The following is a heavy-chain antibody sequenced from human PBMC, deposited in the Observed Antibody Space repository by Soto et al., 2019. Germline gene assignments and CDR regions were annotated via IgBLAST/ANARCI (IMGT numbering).Heavy chain of an antibody. CDR3: ARDDRITMIVVVNGAFDI. J-gene: IGHJ3*02. Sequence: PGGSLRLSCVGSGFTFSTYSINWVRQAPGKGLEWVAVISYDGSNKYYADSVKGRFTISRDNSKNTLYLQMNSLRAEDTAVYYCARDDRITMIVVVNGAFDIWGQGTMVTVSS. CDR2: ISYDGSNK. V-gene: IGHV3-30*03. D-gene: IGHD3-22*01. CDR1: GFTFSTYS.